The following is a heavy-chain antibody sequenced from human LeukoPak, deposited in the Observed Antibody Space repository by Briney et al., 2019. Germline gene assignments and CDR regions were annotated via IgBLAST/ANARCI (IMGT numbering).Heavy chain of an antibody. CDR3: AKDQRSGLRPS. J-gene: IGHJ5*02. CDR1: GFTFSSYA. V-gene: IGHV3-30-3*01. D-gene: IGHD5-12*01. Sequence: QPGGSLRLSCAASGFTFSSYAMHWVRQAPGKGLEWVAVISYDGSNKYYADSVKGRFTISRDNSKNTLYLQMNSLRAEDTAVYYCAKDQRSGLRPSWGQGTLVTVSS. CDR2: ISYDGSNK.